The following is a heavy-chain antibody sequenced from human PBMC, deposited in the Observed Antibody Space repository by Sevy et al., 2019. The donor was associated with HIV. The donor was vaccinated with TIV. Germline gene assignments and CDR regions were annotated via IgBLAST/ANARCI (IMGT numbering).Heavy chain of an antibody. D-gene: IGHD4-17*01. Sequence: GGSLRLSCAASGFTFSSYAMHWVRQAPGKGLEWVAVISYDGSNKYYEDSVKGRFTISRDNSKNTLYLQMNSLRAEDTAVYYCARGEDYGDYVSAFDIWGQGTMVTVSS. J-gene: IGHJ3*02. CDR2: ISYDGSNK. V-gene: IGHV3-30-3*01. CDR1: GFTFSSYA. CDR3: ARGEDYGDYVSAFDI.